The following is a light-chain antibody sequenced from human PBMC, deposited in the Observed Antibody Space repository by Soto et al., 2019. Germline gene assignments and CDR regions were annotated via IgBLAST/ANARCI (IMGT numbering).Light chain of an antibody. CDR3: QQYNNWPI. CDR1: QSVSSN. V-gene: IGKV3-15*01. J-gene: IGKJ3*01. CDR2: GAS. Sequence: EIVMTQSPATLSVSPGERATLSCRASQSVSSNLAWYQQKPGQAPRLLIYGASTRATGIPARFSGSGSGTEFTLTISSLRSEDFAVYYCQQYNNWPIFGPGTKVDIK.